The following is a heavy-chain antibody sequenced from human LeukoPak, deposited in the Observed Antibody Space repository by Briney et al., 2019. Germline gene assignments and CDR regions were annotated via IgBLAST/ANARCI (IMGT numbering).Heavy chain of an antibody. V-gene: IGHV3-30*19. CDR3: AREDSSSSGVYYFDY. Sequence: PGGSLRLSCAASGFTFSSYDMHWVRQAPGKGLEWVAVISYDGSNKYYADSVKGRFTISRDNSKNTLYLQMNSLRAEDTAVYYCAREDSSSSGVYYFDYWGQGTLVTVSS. CDR1: GFTFSSYD. D-gene: IGHD6-6*01. J-gene: IGHJ4*02. CDR2: ISYDGSNK.